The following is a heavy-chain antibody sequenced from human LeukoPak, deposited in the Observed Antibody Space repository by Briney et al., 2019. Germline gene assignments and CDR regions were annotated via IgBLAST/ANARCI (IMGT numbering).Heavy chain of an antibody. Sequence: ASVKVSCKASGYTFTGYYMHWVRQAPGQGLEWMGWINPNSGGTNYAQKFQGRVTMTRDTSISTAYMELSRLRSDDTAVYYCARLYYDILTGYPQNPTLTDYWGQGTLVTVSS. CDR1: GYTFTGYY. D-gene: IGHD3-9*01. CDR3: ARLYYDILTGYPQNPTLTDY. J-gene: IGHJ4*02. V-gene: IGHV1-2*02. CDR2: INPNSGGT.